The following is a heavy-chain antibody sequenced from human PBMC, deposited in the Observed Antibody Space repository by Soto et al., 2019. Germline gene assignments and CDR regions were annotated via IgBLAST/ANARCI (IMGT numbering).Heavy chain of an antibody. J-gene: IGHJ5*02. Sequence: EVQLLESGGGLVQPGGSLRLSCAASGFTFSSYAMSWVRQAPGKGLEWVSAISGSGGSTYYADSVKGRFTISRDNSKNTLYLQMNSLGAEDTAVYYCAKDQDYSSSWYGWFDPWGQGTLVTVSS. CDR1: GFTFSSYA. D-gene: IGHD6-13*01. CDR3: AKDQDYSSSWYGWFDP. V-gene: IGHV3-23*01. CDR2: ISGSGGST.